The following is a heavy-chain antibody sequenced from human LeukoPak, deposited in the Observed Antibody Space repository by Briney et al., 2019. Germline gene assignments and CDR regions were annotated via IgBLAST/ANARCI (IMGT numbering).Heavy chain of an antibody. CDR1: GFTFSTLW. V-gene: IGHV3-7*01. CDR2: LRQGGSEK. CDR3: ATCFNGADEGFDF. J-gene: IGHJ3*01. Sequence: SGGSLRLSCAASGFTFSTLWMSWVRQAPGKGLEFVASLRQGGSEKYIVDSMKGRFTISGDIAKNSLYLEINGLRVEDTAVYYCATCFNGADEGFDFWGQGTMVTVSS. D-gene: IGHD2-8*01.